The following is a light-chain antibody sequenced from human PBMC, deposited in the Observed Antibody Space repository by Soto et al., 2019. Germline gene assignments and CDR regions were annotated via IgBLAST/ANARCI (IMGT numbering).Light chain of an antibody. Sequence: QPVLTQPPSVSGAPGQRVTISCTGSSSNIGAGYDVHWYQQLPGRAPKLLIYGNTNRPSGVPDRFSGSKSGTSASLAITGLQAEAEADYYCLSFDSSLSVVFGGGTTLTVL. CDR3: LSFDSSLSVV. CDR1: SSNIGAGYD. CDR2: GNT. V-gene: IGLV1-40*01. J-gene: IGLJ2*01.